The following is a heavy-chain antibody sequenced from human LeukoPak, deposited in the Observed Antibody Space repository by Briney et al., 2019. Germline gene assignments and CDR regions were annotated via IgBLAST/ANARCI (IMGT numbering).Heavy chain of an antibody. CDR1: GFTVSSNY. J-gene: IGHJ4*02. CDR3: ARPGVQYQLRRYPNYFDY. D-gene: IGHD2-2*01. CDR2: IYSGGST. V-gene: IGHV3-66*01. Sequence: GGSLILFCAASGFTVSSNYMSWVRQAPGKGLEWVSVIYSGGSTYYADSVKGRFTISRDNSKNTLYLQMNSLRAEDTAVYYCARPGVQYQLRRYPNYFDYWGQGTLVTVSS.